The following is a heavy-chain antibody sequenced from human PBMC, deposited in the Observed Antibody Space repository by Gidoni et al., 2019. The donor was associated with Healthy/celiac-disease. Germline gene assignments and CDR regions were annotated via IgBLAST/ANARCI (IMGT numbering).Heavy chain of an antibody. D-gene: IGHD1-26*01. CDR1: GDSVSSNSAA. CDR3: ARASDGDYSGSYWGWFDP. J-gene: IGHJ5*02. V-gene: IGHV6-1*01. CDR2: TYYRSKWYN. Sequence: QVQLQQSGPGLVKPSQTLSLTCAISGDSVSSNSAAWNWIRQSPSRGLEWLGRTYYRSKWYNDYAVSVKSRITINPDTSKNQFSLQLNSVTPEDTAVYYCARASDGDYSGSYWGWFDPWGQGTLVTVSS.